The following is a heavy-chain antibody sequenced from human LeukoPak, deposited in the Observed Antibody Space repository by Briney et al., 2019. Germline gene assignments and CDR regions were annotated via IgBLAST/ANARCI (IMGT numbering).Heavy chain of an antibody. CDR1: TFIFSEYD. D-gene: IGHD3-16*01. CDR3: ARDWALDS. J-gene: IGHJ4*02. CDR2: ISKSGHTT. V-gene: IGHV3-48*03. Sequence: GGSLRLSCDTSTFIFSEYDMNWVRQAPGKGLEWVSYISKSGHTTYYADSLEGRFTISRDNAKMSLYLQMSSLRVEDTAVYYCARDWALDSWGQGTLVTVSS.